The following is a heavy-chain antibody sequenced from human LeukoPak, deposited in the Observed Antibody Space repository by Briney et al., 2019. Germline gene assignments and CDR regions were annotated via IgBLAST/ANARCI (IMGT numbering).Heavy chain of an antibody. CDR2: ISYDGSNK. V-gene: IGHV3-33*05. Sequence: GGSLRLSCAASGFTFSSYGMHWVRQAPGKGLEWVAVISYDGSNKYYADSVKGRFTISRDNSKNTLYLQMNSLRAEDTAVFYCASLDSSGSDAFDLWGQGTMVTVSS. J-gene: IGHJ3*01. D-gene: IGHD3-22*01. CDR3: ASLDSSGSDAFDL. CDR1: GFTFSSYG.